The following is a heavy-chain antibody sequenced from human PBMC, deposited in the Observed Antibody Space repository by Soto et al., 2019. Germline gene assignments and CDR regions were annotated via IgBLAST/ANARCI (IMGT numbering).Heavy chain of an antibody. Sequence: QVLLEESGPGLVKPSQTLSLTCTVSGGSVSSGYHYWSWIRQPPGKGRVWSVYVYYSGSTYYNPVLGSRVIISIDTSKTQFSLKLNPVSASDAAVYCCATESSGSSPLHFDFWGQGALVSVSS. D-gene: IGHD3-22*01. CDR3: ATESSGSSPLHFDF. CDR1: GGSVSSGYHY. V-gene: IGHV4-30-4*01. CDR2: VYYSGST. J-gene: IGHJ4*02.